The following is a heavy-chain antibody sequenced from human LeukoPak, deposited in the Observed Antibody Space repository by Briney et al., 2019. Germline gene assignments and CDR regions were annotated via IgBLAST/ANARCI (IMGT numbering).Heavy chain of an antibody. Sequence: SGPTLVNPKQTLTLTCTFSGFSLSTSGVGVGWIRQPPGKALEWLALIYWDDDKRYSPSLKSRLTITKDTSKNQVVLTMTNMDPVDTATYYCAPKVGLNYYDSSAAGEYFQHSGQGTLVTVSS. D-gene: IGHD3-22*01. CDR1: GFSLSTSGVG. J-gene: IGHJ1*01. CDR2: IYWDDDK. V-gene: IGHV2-5*02. CDR3: APKVGLNYYDSSAAGEYFQH.